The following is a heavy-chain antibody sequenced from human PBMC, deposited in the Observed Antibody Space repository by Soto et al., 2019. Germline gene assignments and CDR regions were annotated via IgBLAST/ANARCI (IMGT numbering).Heavy chain of an antibody. CDR2: IWNDGSNK. V-gene: IGHV3-33*01. CDR1: GFSFNIYG. CDR3: VRGNGNNYGHFDY. D-gene: IGHD5-18*01. Sequence: PGGSLRLSCAASGFSFNIYGMHWVRQAPGKGLEWVAVIWNDGSNKYYADSVKGRFTISRDNAKNTLNLQMNSLRAEDTAVYYCVRGNGNNYGHFDYWGQGT. J-gene: IGHJ4*02.